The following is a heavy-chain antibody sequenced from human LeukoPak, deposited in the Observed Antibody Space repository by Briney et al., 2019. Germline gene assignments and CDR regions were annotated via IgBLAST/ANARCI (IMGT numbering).Heavy chain of an antibody. Sequence: GGSLRLSCAASGFTFSSYAMHWVRQAPGKGLEWVAVISYDGSNKYYADSVKGRFTISRDNSKNTLYLQMNSLRAEDTAVYYCARGIPSSTLTVGAFDIWGQGTMVTVSS. CDR2: ISYDGSNK. D-gene: IGHD3-9*01. CDR3: ARGIPSSTLTVGAFDI. J-gene: IGHJ3*02. CDR1: GFTFSSYA. V-gene: IGHV3-30-3*01.